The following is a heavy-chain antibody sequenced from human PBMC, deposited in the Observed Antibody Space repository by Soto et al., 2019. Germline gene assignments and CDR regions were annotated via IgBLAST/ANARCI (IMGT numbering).Heavy chain of an antibody. CDR2: INPSGGST. V-gene: IGHV1-46*01. Sequence: ASVKVSCKASGYTFTSYYMHWVRQAPGQGLERMGIINPSGGSTSYAQKFQGRVTMTRDTSTSTVYMELSSLRSEDTAVYYCAREGEGILRFLEWSRPAHGMDVWGQGTTVTVSS. CDR3: AREGEGILRFLEWSRPAHGMDV. D-gene: IGHD3-3*01. J-gene: IGHJ6*02. CDR1: GYTFTSYY.